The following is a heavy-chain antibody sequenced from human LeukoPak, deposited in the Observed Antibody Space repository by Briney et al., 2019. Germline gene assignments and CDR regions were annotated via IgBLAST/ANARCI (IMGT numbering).Heavy chain of an antibody. CDR3: ARAKPKNMVRGLIMRRESRYYFDY. D-gene: IGHD3-10*01. CDR1: GFTVSSNY. Sequence: PGGSLRLSCAASGFTVSSNYMSWVRQAPGKGLEWVSVIHSGGSTYYADSVKGRFTISRDNSKSTLYIQMNSLRAEDTAVYYCARAKPKNMVRGLIMRRESRYYFDYWGQGTLVTVSS. CDR2: IHSGGST. J-gene: IGHJ4*02. V-gene: IGHV3-53*01.